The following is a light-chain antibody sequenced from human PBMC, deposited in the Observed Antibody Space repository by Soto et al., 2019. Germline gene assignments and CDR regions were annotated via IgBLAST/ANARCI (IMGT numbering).Light chain of an antibody. CDR3: CSYAGTPYV. Sequence: QSALTQPRSVSESPGQSVTISCTGTSSDVGGYNYVSWYQQHPGKAPKLMIYDVSKRPSGVPDRFSGSKSGNTASLTISGPRAEDEADYYCCSYAGTPYVFGTGTKLTVL. J-gene: IGLJ1*01. CDR2: DVS. V-gene: IGLV2-11*01. CDR1: SSDVGGYNY.